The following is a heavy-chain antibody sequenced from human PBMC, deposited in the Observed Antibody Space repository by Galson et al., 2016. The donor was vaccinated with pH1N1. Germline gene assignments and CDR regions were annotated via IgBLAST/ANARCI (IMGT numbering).Heavy chain of an antibody. V-gene: IGHV1-46*01. CDR3: TRDLGRPRDY. J-gene: IGHJ4*02. CDR1: GYTFTRYY. D-gene: IGHD1-26*01. CDR2: LDPTGGGT. Sequence: SVKVSCKASGYTFTRYYLHWVRQAPGQGLEWMGVLDPTGGGTTYAQKFHSRLTMTRDTSTSTFSMELSSLQSAETAVYYCTRDLGRPRDYWGQGTLVTVSS.